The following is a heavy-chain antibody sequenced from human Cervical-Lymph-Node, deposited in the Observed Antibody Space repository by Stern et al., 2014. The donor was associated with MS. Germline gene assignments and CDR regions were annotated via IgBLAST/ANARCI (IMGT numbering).Heavy chain of an antibody. CDR1: RDTFSHYA. V-gene: IGHV1-69*06. J-gene: IGHJ5*02. CDR3: ARDQGDYGSGSENSWFDP. D-gene: IGHD3-10*01. CDR2: IIPGLGTK. Sequence: QLVQSGDEVKQPGSSVKVSCKASRDTFSHYALSWVRQAPEHGLEWMGGIIPGLGTKSYAQKFQGRIAISADTSTSTLYMELSSLRSEDTGVYFCARDQGDYGSGSENSWFDPWGQGTLVTVSS.